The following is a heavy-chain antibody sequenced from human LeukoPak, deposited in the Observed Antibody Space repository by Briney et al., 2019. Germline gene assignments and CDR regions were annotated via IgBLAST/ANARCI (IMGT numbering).Heavy chain of an antibody. V-gene: IGHV3-20*04. CDR3: ARAGIYCSGGSCYSWFDP. CDR2: INRNGGST. CDR1: GFTFDDYG. D-gene: IGHD2-15*01. J-gene: IGHJ5*02. Sequence: GGSLRLSCAASGFTFDDYGMSWVRQAPGKGLEWVSGINRNGGSTGYADSVKGRFTISRDNAKNSLYLQMNSLRAEDTALYYCARAGIYCSGGSCYSWFDPWGQGTLVTVSS.